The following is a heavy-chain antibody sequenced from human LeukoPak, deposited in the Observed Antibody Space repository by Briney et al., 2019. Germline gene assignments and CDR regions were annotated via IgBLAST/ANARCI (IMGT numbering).Heavy chain of an antibody. Sequence: GGSLRLSCAASGFTFSSYEMNWVRQAPGKGLEWVSYISSSGSTIYYAGSVKGRFTISRDNAKNSLYLQMNSLRAEDTAVYYCATLYDSMNSFDYWGQGTLVTVSS. CDR3: ATLYDSMNSFDY. CDR1: GFTFSSYE. D-gene: IGHD3-22*01. V-gene: IGHV3-48*03. CDR2: ISSSGSTI. J-gene: IGHJ4*02.